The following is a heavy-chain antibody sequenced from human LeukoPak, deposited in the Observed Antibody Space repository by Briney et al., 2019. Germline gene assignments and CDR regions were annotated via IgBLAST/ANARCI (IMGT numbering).Heavy chain of an antibody. CDR1: GFSFSNYW. V-gene: IGHV3-74*01. D-gene: IGHD2-21*01. J-gene: IGHJ5*02. CDR3: ARDGVEFYNWFDP. Sequence: GGSLRLSCAAPGFSFSNYWMHWVRQAPGKWLVWVSRINSDGSSTTYADSVKGRFTISRDNAKNTLYLQMNSLRAEDTAVYYCARDGVEFYNWFDPWGQGTLVTVSS. CDR2: INSDGSST.